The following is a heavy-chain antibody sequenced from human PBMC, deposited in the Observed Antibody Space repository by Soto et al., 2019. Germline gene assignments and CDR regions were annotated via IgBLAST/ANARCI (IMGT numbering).Heavy chain of an antibody. Sequence: SQTLSLTCAISGDSVSSNSDAWIWIRQSPSRGLEWLGRTYYRSKWYNDYAVSVKSRITINPDTSKNQFSLQLNSVTPEDTAVYYCARDRIAYCGGDCYCYTQQDYHYY. CDR1: GDSVSSNSDA. J-gene: IGHJ6*03. D-gene: IGHD2-21*02. CDR2: TYYRSKWYN. CDR3: ARDRIAYCGGDCYCYTQQDYHYY. V-gene: IGHV6-1*01.